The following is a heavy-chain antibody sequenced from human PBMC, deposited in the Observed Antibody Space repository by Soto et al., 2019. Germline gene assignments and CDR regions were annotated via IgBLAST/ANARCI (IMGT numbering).Heavy chain of an antibody. CDR3: ARDFCLWGSYICGMDV. Sequence: QVQLVQSGAEVKKPGASVKVSCKASGYTFTSYGISWVRQAPGQGLEWMGWISAYNGNTNYAQKLQGRVTMTTDTSTSTAYMELRRLRSDDTAVYYCARDFCLWGSYICGMDVWGQGTTVTVSS. V-gene: IGHV1-18*01. D-gene: IGHD3-16*01. J-gene: IGHJ6*02. CDR2: ISAYNGNT. CDR1: GYTFTSYG.